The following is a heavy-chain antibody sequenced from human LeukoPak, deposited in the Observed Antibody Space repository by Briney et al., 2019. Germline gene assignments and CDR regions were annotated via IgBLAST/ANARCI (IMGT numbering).Heavy chain of an antibody. CDR3: ARDSSPYCGDDCYFDAFDL. J-gene: IGHJ3*01. CDR2: INRDGSKN. D-gene: IGHD2-21*02. Sequence: GGSLRLSCAASECTFGSYWMTWVRQAPGKGLEWVANINRDGSKNHFVDSVKGRFTISRDNAKNFLYLKMNSLRAEDTAVYFCARDSSPYCGDDCYFDAFDLWGQGTVVTVSS. CDR1: ECTFGSYW. V-gene: IGHV3-7*03.